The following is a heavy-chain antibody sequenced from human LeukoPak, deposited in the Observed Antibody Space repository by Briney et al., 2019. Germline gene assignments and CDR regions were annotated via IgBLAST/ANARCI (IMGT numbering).Heavy chain of an antibody. V-gene: IGHV4-59*01. CDR2: IYYSGST. D-gene: IGHD6-19*01. Sequence: SETLSLTCTVSGGSISSYYWGWIRQPPGKGLEWIGYIYYSGSTNYNPSLKSRVTISVDTSKNQFSLKLSSVTAADTALYYCASGSGWLPVFWGQGTLVTVSS. CDR3: ASGSGWLPVF. CDR1: GGSISSYY. J-gene: IGHJ4*02.